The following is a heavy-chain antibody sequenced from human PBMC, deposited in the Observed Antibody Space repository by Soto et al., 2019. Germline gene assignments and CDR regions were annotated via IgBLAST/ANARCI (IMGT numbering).Heavy chain of an antibody. Sequence: QVQLVQSGAEVKKAGASVKVSCKASGYTFTSYAVHWVCQAPGQSLEWMGWINAGTGNTKYSQKFQGRVTITRDTSASTVFMELSSLKSEDTAVYYCARGCSGGSCYIFEYWGQGTLVTVSS. J-gene: IGHJ4*02. CDR2: INAGTGNT. CDR3: ARGCSGGSCYIFEY. V-gene: IGHV1-3*01. CDR1: GYTFTSYA. D-gene: IGHD2-15*01.